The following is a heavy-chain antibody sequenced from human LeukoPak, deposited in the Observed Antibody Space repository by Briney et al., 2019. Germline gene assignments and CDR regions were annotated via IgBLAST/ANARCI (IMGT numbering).Heavy chain of an antibody. D-gene: IGHD1-26*01. CDR3: VKDLGRYRNNCFDY. CDR2: ISGGGGGT. CDR1: GFTFSSYA. Sequence: PGGSLRLFCAASGFTFSSYAMSWVRQAPEKGLEWVSTISGGGGGTYYADSVKGQFTISRDDSKNTLYLQMNSLRAEDTAVYYCVKDLGRYRNNCFDYWGQGTLVTVSS. J-gene: IGHJ4*02. V-gene: IGHV3-23*01.